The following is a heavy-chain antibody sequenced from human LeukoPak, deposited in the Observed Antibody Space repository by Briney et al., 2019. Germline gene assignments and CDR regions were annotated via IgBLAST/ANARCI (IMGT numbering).Heavy chain of an antibody. CDR3: ARVWFGEFSPRSKIGAFDI. D-gene: IGHD3-10*01. V-gene: IGHV1-2*02. Sequence: ASVKVSCKASGYTFTGYYMHWVRQAPGQGLEWMGWINPNSGGTNYAQKFQGRVTMTRDTSISTAYMELSRLRSDDTAVYYCARVWFGEFSPRSKIGAFDIWGQGTMVTVSS. J-gene: IGHJ3*02. CDR2: INPNSGGT. CDR1: GYTFTGYY.